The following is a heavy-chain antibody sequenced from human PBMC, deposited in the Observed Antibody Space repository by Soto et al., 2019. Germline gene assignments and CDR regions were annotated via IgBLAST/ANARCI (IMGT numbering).Heavy chain of an antibody. CDR2: IYTSGST. D-gene: IGHD6-13*01. CDR3: ASPGIAAAGILMDV. CDR1: GGSISSYY. V-gene: IGHV4-4*07. Sequence: PSETLSLTCTVSGGSISSYYWSWIRQPAGKGLEWIGRIYTSGSTNYNPSLKSRVTMSVDTSKNQFSLKLSSVTAADTAVYYCASPGIAAAGILMDVWGQGTTVTVSS. J-gene: IGHJ6*02.